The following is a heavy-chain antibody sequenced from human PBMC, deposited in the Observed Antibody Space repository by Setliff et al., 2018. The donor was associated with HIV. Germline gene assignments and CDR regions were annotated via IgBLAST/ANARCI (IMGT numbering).Heavy chain of an antibody. CDR2: IYHTGSS. V-gene: IGHV4-38-2*01. D-gene: IGHD2-8*02. J-gene: IGHJ6*03. CDR3: ARVSSTYWYSIFRNYYYHMDV. CDR1: GFSISSRYY. Sequence: SETLSLTCDVSGFSISSRYYWGWIRQSPGKGLEWIGNIYHTGSSYYNPSLNDRATTSLDTSKTQFSLKLSSVTAADTAVYYCARVSSTYWYSIFRNYYYHMDVWGKGTTVTVSS.